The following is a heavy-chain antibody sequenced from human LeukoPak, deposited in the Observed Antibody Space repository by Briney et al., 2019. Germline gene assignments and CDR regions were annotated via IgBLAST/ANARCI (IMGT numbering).Heavy chain of an antibody. V-gene: IGHV4-30-2*01. J-gene: IGHJ3*02. CDR3: ARAPTYYYDSSGSPNDAFDI. Sequence: GSTYYNPSLKSRVTISVDRSKNQFSLKLSSVTAADTAVYYCARAPTYYYDSSGSPNDAFDIWGQGTMVTVSS. CDR2: GST. D-gene: IGHD3-22*01.